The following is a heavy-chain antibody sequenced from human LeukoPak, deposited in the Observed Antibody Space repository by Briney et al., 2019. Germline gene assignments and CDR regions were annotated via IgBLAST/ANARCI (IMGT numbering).Heavy chain of an antibody. CDR3: AREQDIGMVSALDY. Sequence: GASVKVSCKASGDTFTNYYMHWVRQAPGLGLEWMGWINPNSGDTNYAQKFQGRVTMTRDTSISTAYMELSRLRSDDTAVYYCAREQDIGMVSALDYWGQGTLVTVSS. V-gene: IGHV1-2*02. CDR2: INPNSGDT. J-gene: IGHJ4*02. D-gene: IGHD5-18*01. CDR1: GDTFTNYY.